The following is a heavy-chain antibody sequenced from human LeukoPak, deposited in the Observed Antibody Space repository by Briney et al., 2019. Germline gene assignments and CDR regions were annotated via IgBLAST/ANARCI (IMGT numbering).Heavy chain of an antibody. CDR1: GYTFTGYY. CDR3: ARYRRSSWGPRGNWFDP. D-gene: IGHD6-13*01. Sequence: ASVKVSCKASGYTFTGYYMHWVRQAPGQGLEWMGWINPNSGGTNYAQKFQGRVTMTRDTSISTAYMELSRLRSDDTAVYCCARYRRSSWGPRGNWFDPWGQGTLVTVSS. V-gene: IGHV1-2*02. J-gene: IGHJ5*02. CDR2: INPNSGGT.